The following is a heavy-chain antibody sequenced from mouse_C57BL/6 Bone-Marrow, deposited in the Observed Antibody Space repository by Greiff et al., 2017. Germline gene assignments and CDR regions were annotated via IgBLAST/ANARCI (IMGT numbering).Heavy chain of an antibody. Sequence: QVQLQQPGAELVKPGASVKLSCKASGYTFTSYWMHWVKQRPGRGLEWIGRIDPNSGGTKYNEKFKSKATLTVDKPSSTAYMQLSSLTSEDSAVYYCARSSGGITTVRSGDWYFDVWGTGTTVTVSS. D-gene: IGHD1-1*01. V-gene: IGHV1-72*01. CDR1: GYTFTSYW. CDR2: IDPNSGGT. J-gene: IGHJ1*03. CDR3: ARSSGGITTVRSGDWYFDV.